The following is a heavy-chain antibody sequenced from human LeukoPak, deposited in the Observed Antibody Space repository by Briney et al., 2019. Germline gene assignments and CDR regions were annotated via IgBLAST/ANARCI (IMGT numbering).Heavy chain of an antibody. D-gene: IGHD2-15*01. CDR3: TRERPILVVVVATDLDY. CDR1: GYTFTDYY. CDR2: INPNSGDT. V-gene: IGHV1-2*02. Sequence: GASVKVSCKASGYTFTDYYMHWVRQAPGQGLQWMGWINPNSGDTGYAQKFQGRVTLTRDTSITTAYMELTNLRSDDTAVYYCTRERPILVVVVATDLDYWGQGTLVTVSS. J-gene: IGHJ4*02.